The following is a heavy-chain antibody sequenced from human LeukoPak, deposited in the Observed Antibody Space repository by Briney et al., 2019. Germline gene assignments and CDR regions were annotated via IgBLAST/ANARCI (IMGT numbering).Heavy chain of an antibody. J-gene: IGHJ4*02. CDR3: ARGYCSGDCFTLFDY. V-gene: IGHV1-46*01. Sequence: ASVKVSCKASGYTLTSYYMHWVRQAPGQGLEWMGIINPSAGSTSYAQRFQGRVTMTRDTSSSTVYMELSSLRSDDTAVYYCARGYCSGDCFTLFDYWGQGTLVTVSS. D-gene: IGHD2-21*02. CDR2: INPSAGST. CDR1: GYTLTSYY.